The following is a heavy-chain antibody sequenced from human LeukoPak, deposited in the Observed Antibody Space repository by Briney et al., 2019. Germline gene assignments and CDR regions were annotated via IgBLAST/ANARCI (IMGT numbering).Heavy chain of an antibody. CDR1: GGSFSTYY. Sequence: SETLSLTCAVYGGSFSTYYWAWIRQPPGKGLECIGTIYYSGSTYYNASLKSRVTISVDTSKNQFSLKLSSVTAADTAVYYCAREGTGGKGVDPWGQGTLVTVSS. CDR3: AREGTGGKGVDP. J-gene: IGHJ5*02. CDR2: IYYSGST. V-gene: IGHV4-34*11. D-gene: IGHD3-16*01.